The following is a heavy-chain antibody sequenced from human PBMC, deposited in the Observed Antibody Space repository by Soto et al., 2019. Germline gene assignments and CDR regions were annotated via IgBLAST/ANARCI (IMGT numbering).Heavy chain of an antibody. CDR2: ITTTSGGGAT. Sequence: EVQLVESGGGLVKPGGSLRLSCAASGFTFSNVWMSWVRQAPGKGLEWVGRITTTSGGGATDYAAPLRGTFTISRDDSRNTVYLEMNGLKTEDTGVYYCTTVNRGRFDYWGQGTLVTVSS. J-gene: IGHJ4*02. V-gene: IGHV3-15*01. CDR1: GFTFSNVW. D-gene: IGHD2-21*01. CDR3: TTVNRGRFDY.